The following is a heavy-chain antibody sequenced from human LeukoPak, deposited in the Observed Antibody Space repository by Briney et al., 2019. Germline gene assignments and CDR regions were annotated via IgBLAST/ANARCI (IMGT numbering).Heavy chain of an antibody. D-gene: IGHD3-16*01. CDR1: GLTFSSYG. CDR2: ISTTGGTT. J-gene: IGHJ4*02. CDR3: ARDWGNF. Sequence: GGSLRLSCAASGLTFSSYGMSWVRQAPGRGLEWVSAISTTGGTTYYADSVRGRFTISRDNSKNTPHLQMNSLRAEDTAVYYCARDWGNFWGQGTLVTVSS. V-gene: IGHV3-23*01.